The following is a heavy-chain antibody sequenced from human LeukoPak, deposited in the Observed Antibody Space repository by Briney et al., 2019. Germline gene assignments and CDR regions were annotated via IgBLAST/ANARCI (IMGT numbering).Heavy chain of an antibody. J-gene: IGHJ5*02. CDR2: IYYSGST. CDR1: DGSISNYY. CDR3: ASRSDPYDSSGYYYA. D-gene: IGHD3-22*01. V-gene: IGHV4-59*01. Sequence: PSETLSLTCTVSDGSISNYYWSWIRQPPGKGLEWIGYIYYSGSTNYNPSLKSRVTISVDTSKNQFSLKLSSVTAADTAVYYCASRSDPYDSSGYYYAWGQGTLVTVSS.